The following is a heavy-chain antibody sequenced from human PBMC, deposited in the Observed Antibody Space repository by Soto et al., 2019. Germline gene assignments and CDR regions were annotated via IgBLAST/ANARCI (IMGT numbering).Heavy chain of an antibody. V-gene: IGHV3-13*01. CDR3: ARGQNRYCSGGSCYQFDY. CDR1: GFTFRSYD. J-gene: IGHJ4*02. Sequence: ESGGGLVQPGGSLSLSCAPSGFTFRSYDMPWVPQATGKGLEGVSAIGTAGDTYYPGSVKGRFTISRENAKNSLYLQMNSLRAGDTAVYYCARGQNRYCSGGSCYQFDYWGQGTLVTVSS. D-gene: IGHD2-15*01. CDR2: IGTAGDT.